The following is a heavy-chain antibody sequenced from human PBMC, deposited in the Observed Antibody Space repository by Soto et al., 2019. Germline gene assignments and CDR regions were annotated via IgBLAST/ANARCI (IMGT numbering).Heavy chain of an antibody. Sequence: QVQLQESGPGLVKPSETLSLTCTVSGASISGFYWSWIRQPPGKGLEWIGYIYYSGSTNYNPSLKSRVTLSVDTSKNPFFLKLSSVTAADTAVYYCARGNGYNIYWGQGTLVTVSS. J-gene: IGHJ4*02. CDR3: ARGNGYNIY. CDR1: GASISGFY. CDR2: IYYSGST. D-gene: IGHD5-12*01. V-gene: IGHV4-59*01.